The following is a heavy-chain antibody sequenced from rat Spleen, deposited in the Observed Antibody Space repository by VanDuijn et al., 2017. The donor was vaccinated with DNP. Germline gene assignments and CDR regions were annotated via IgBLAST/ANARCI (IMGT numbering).Heavy chain of an antibody. D-gene: IGHD1-4*01. CDR2: ISSDGRDT. V-gene: IGHV5-7*01. CDR3: AGRPPPTRCPFDY. Sequence: EVQLVESGGGLVQPGRSLKLSCEVSRITFSDHNMAWVRQAPKKSLEWVATISSDGRDTYYRASVKGRFTISRDNAKSTLELQMDSLRSEDTATYYCAGRPPPTRCPFDYWGQGVTVTVSS. CDR1: RITFSDHN. J-gene: IGHJ2*01.